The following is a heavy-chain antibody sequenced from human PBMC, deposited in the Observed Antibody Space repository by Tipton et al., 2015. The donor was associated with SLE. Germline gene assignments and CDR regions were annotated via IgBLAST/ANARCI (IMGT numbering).Heavy chain of an antibody. CDR1: GGSISGYY. Sequence: TLSLTCTVSGGSISGYYWSWIRQPAGKGVEWIGRVYSSGSTIYNPSIKSRITLSLDTSKNQFSLRVNSVNAADTAVYYCARGGGSYYDYWGQGTLVTVSS. CDR2: VYSSGST. J-gene: IGHJ4*02. CDR3: ARGGGSYYDY. V-gene: IGHV4-4*07. D-gene: IGHD1-26*01.